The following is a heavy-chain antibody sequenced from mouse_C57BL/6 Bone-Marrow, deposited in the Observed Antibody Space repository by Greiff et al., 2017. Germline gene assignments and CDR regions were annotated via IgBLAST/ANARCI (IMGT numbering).Heavy chain of an antibody. CDR2: ISNGGGST. V-gene: IGHV5-12*01. CDR3: ARDSNWERFAY. Sequence: EVKVVESGGGLVQPGGSLKLSCAASGFTFSDYYMYWVRQTPEKRLVWVAYISNGGGSTYYPDTVKGRFTISRDNAKNTLYLQMSRLKSEDTAMYYCARDSNWERFAYWGQGTLVTVSA. J-gene: IGHJ3*01. D-gene: IGHD4-1*01. CDR1: GFTFSDYY.